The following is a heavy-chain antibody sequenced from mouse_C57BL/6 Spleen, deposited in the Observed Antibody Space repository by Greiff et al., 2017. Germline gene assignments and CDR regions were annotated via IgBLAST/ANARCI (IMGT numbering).Heavy chain of an antibody. CDR2: IYPGSGNT. V-gene: IGHV1-66*01. Sequence: QVQLQQSGPELVKPGASVKISCKASGYSFTSYYIHWVKQRPGQGLEWIGWIYPGSGNTKYNEKFKGKATLTADTSSSTAYMQLSSLTSEDSAVYYCARGYFSYFDYWGQGTTLTVSS. CDR1: GYSFTSYY. CDR3: ARGYFSYFDY. J-gene: IGHJ2*01.